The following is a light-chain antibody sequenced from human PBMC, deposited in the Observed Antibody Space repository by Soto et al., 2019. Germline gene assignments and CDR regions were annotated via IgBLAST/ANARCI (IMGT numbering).Light chain of an antibody. CDR2: DVS. Sequence: EIVLTQSPATLSLSPRERATLSCRASQSVSSYLAWYQQKPGQAPRLLIYDVSNRATGIPARFSGSGSGTDFTLTISSLEPEDFAVYYCQQRSNWPPLTFGGGTKVEIK. V-gene: IGKV3-11*01. J-gene: IGKJ4*01. CDR3: QQRSNWPPLT. CDR1: QSVSSY.